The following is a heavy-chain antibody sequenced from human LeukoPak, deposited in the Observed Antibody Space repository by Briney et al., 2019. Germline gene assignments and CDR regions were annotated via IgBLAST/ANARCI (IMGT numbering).Heavy chain of an antibody. D-gene: IGHD2-8*01. CDR1: GGTFSSYA. V-gene: IGHV1-69*13. J-gene: IGHJ3*02. CDR3: ARAEHYCTNGVCLSGFNAFDI. Sequence: GASVKVSCKASGGTFSSYAISWVRQAPGQGLEWMGGIIPIFGTANYAQKFQGRVTITADESTSTAYMELSSLRSEDTAVYYCARAEHYCTNGVCLSGFNAFDIWGQGTMVTVSS. CDR2: IIPIFGTA.